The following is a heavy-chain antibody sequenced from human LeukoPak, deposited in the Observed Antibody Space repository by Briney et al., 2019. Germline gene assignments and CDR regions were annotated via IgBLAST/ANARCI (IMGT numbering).Heavy chain of an antibody. CDR1: GGTFSSYA. CDR3: ARDGKYDFWSGYGRYYYYMDV. CDR2: IIPIFGTA. Sequence: SVKLSCTASGGTFSSYAISSVPQAPGHRLEWMGGIIPIFGTANYAEKVECRVTITTDESTSTAYMELSSLRSEDTAVYYCARDGKYDFWSGYGRYYYYMDVWGKGTTVTVSS. V-gene: IGHV1-69*05. J-gene: IGHJ6*03. D-gene: IGHD3-3*01.